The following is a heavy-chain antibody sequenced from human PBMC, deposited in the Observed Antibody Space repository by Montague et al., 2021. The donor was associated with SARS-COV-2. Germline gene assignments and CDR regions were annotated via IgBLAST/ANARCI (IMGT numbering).Heavy chain of an antibody. Sequence: SETLSLTCSVSGGSINNYYWGWVRQPPGKGLEWIGYIYYSGSVTTSYNPSLKSPISISVDTSENQFSLKLTSVTAADTAVYYCARRGGGEGFARYMSWYFDDWGQGSLVTVSS. J-gene: IGHJ4*02. CDR3: ARRGGGEGFARYMSWYFDD. D-gene: IGHD1-1*01. CDR2: IYYSGSVTT. V-gene: IGHV4-59*13. CDR1: GGSINNYY.